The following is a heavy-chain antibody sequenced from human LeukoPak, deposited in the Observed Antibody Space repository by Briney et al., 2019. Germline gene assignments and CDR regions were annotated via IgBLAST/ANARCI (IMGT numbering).Heavy chain of an antibody. CDR1: GYTLTSYG. Sequence: ASVKVSCKASGYTLTSYGISWVRQAPGQGLEWMGWISAYNGNTNYAQKLQGRVTMTTDTSTSTAYMELRSLRSDDTAVYYCARVSELPDWFDPWGQGTLVTVSS. CDR3: ARVSELPDWFDP. J-gene: IGHJ5*02. CDR2: ISAYNGNT. D-gene: IGHD1-26*01. V-gene: IGHV1-18*01.